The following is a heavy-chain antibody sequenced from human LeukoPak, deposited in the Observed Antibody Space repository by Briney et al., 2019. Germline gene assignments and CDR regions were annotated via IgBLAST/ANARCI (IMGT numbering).Heavy chain of an antibody. J-gene: IGHJ4*02. D-gene: IGHD3-10*01. CDR3: AREDYYGSGSYWYFDY. V-gene: IGHV4-4*07. CDR2: IYTSGST. CDR1: GGTISSYY. Sequence: KSSETLSLTCTVSGGTISSYYWSWILQPAGKGLEWIGRIYTSGSTNYNPSLKSRVTMSVDTSKNQFSLKLRSVTAADTAVYYCAREDYYGSGSYWYFDYWGQGTLVTVSS.